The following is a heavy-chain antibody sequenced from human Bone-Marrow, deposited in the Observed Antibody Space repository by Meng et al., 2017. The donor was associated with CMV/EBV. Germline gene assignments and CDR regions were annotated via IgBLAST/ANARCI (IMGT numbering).Heavy chain of an antibody. J-gene: IGHJ6*02. V-gene: IGHV3-23*01. Sequence: GGSLRLSCAASGFTFSSYAMSWVRQAPGKGLEWVSAISGSGGSTYYADSVKGRFTISRDNSKNTLYLQMNSLGAEDTAVYYCARDPYCSSTSCYMGGSGWYYYYYGMDVWGQGTTVTVSS. CDR2: ISGSGGST. D-gene: IGHD2-2*02. CDR1: GFTFSSYA. CDR3: ARDPYCSSTSCYMGGSGWYYYYYGMDV.